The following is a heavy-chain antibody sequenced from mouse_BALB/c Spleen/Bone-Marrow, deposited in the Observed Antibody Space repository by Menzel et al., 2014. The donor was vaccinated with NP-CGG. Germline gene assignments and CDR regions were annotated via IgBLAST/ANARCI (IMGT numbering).Heavy chain of an antibody. D-gene: IGHD2-4*01. CDR3: ARNNDYDEEDYAMDY. Sequence: EVQLQQSGPALVKPGASMKISCKASGYSFTGYTMNWVKQSHGKNLEWIGLINPYNGGTSYNQKFKGKATLTVDKSSSTAYMELLSLTSEDSAVYYCARNNDYDEEDYAMDYWGQGTSVTVSS. V-gene: IGHV1-18*01. J-gene: IGHJ4*01. CDR1: GYSFTGYT. CDR2: INPYNGGT.